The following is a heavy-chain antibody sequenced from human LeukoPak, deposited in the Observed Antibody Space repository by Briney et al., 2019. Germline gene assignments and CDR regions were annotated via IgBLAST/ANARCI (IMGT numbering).Heavy chain of an antibody. D-gene: IGHD5-18*01. CDR3: ARERLQLNAFDI. CDR2: IYSGGST. Sequence: GGSLRLSCAASGFTVSSNYTSWVRQAPGKGLEWVSVIYSGGSTYYADSVKGRFTISRDNSKNTLYLQMNSLRAEDTAVYYCARERLQLNAFDIWGQGTMVTVSS. J-gene: IGHJ3*02. V-gene: IGHV3-66*01. CDR1: GFTVSSNY.